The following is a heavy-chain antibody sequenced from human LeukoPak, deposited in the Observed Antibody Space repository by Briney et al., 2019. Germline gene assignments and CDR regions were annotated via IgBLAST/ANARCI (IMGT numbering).Heavy chain of an antibody. V-gene: IGHV3-21*01. D-gene: IGHD3-22*01. CDR2: VNTVSSYI. Sequence: GGSLRLSCAASGFTFSDYSMNWVRQDPGKGLEWVASVNTVSSYIYYADSMRGRFTISRDNAKNSLFLQMNSLRAEDTAVYYCARLRRNSDRSDFFYYYDHWGQGTLVTLSS. J-gene: IGHJ4*02. CDR1: GFTFSDYS. CDR3: ARLRRNSDRSDFFYYYDH.